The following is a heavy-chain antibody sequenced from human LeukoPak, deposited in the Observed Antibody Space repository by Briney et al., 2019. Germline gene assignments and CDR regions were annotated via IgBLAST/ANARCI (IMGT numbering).Heavy chain of an antibody. CDR2: ISWNSGSI. V-gene: IGHV3-9*01. Sequence: GGSLRLSCAASGFTFDDYAMHWVRQAPGKGLEWVSGISWNSGSIGYADSVKGRFAISRDNAKNSLYLQMNSLRVEDTAVYYCARAARTFDYWGQGILVTVSS. D-gene: IGHD6-6*01. CDR1: GFTFDDYA. J-gene: IGHJ4*02. CDR3: ARAARTFDY.